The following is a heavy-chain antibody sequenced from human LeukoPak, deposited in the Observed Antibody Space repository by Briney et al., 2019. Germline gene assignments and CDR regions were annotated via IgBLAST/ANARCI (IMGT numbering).Heavy chain of an antibody. J-gene: IGHJ4*02. Sequence: GGSLRLSCAASGFTVSTNYMSWVRQAPGKGPEWISIIYRSGDTYYADSVKGRFTISRDNSKNTLYLQMGSLRAEDMAVYYCARVVRYCGGDCPIYDYWGQGTLVTVSS. CDR2: IYRSGDT. D-gene: IGHD2-21*02. CDR3: ARVVRYCGGDCPIYDY. CDR1: GFTVSTNY. V-gene: IGHV3-66*01.